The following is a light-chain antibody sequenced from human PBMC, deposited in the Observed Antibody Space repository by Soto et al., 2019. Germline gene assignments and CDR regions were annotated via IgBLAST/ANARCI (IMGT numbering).Light chain of an antibody. Sequence: QSVLTQPPSVSGAPGQRVTISCTGSSSNIGAGYDVHWYQQLPGTAPKLLIYGNSNRPSGVPDRFSGSKSGTSASLAITGLQAEDAAYYCCPYYDSSLSGYVFGTGTKLTVL. CDR2: GNS. V-gene: IGLV1-40*01. CDR1: SSNIGAGYD. CDR3: PYYDSSLSGYV. J-gene: IGLJ1*01.